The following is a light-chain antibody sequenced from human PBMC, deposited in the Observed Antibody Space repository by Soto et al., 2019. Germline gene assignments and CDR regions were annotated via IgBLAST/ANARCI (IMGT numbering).Light chain of an antibody. CDR3: QQSYTTPLT. Sequence: DIPMTQSPSSLSASVGDRVTITCRARQTINTYLNWYQQTPGTAPKLLIYDASSLLSGVPSRFSGSGSGTDFTLTISSLQPEDFATYYCQQSYTTPLTFGGGTKVEI. CDR1: QTINTY. J-gene: IGKJ4*01. CDR2: DAS. V-gene: IGKV1-39*01.